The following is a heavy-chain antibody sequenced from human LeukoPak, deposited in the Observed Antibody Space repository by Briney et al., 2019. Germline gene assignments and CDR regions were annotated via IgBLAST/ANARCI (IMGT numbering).Heavy chain of an antibody. CDR3: AKAYSYGSGSYYSHFDF. Sequence: GGSLRLSCAASGFTFSNYATTWVRQAPGKGLEWVSTISDGSGRTYYADSVKGRFTVSRDNSRNTLYLEMNSLRAEDTAVYYCAKAYSYGSGSYYSHFDFWGQGTLVTVSS. V-gene: IGHV3-23*01. D-gene: IGHD3-10*01. CDR1: GFTFSNYA. J-gene: IGHJ4*02. CDR2: ISDGSGRT.